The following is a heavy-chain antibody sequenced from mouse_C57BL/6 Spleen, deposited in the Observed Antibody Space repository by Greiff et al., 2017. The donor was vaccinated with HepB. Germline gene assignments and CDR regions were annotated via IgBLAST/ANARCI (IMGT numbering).Heavy chain of an antibody. CDR2: IYPGDGDT. D-gene: IGHD2-3*01. CDR1: GYAFSSSW. Sequence: QVQLQQPGAELVKPGASVKISCKASGYAFSSSWMNWVKQRPGKGLEWIGRIYPGDGDTNYNGKFKGKATLTADKSSSTAYMQLSSLTSEDSAVYFCARSVDGYGDYYAMDYWGQGTSVTVSS. V-gene: IGHV1-82*01. J-gene: IGHJ4*01. CDR3: ARSVDGYGDYYAMDY.